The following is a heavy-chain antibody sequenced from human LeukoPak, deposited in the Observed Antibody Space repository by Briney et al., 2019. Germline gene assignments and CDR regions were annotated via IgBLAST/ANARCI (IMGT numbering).Heavy chain of an antibody. J-gene: IGHJ4*02. Sequence: GASVKVSCKASGYTFTGYYMHWVRQAPGRGLEWMGWINPNSGGTNYAQKFQGRVTMTRDTSISTAYMELSRLRSDDTAVYYCARDLGLLWFGESSYFDYWGQGTLVTVSS. V-gene: IGHV1-2*02. CDR1: GYTFTGYY. CDR2: INPNSGGT. CDR3: ARDLGLLWFGESSYFDY. D-gene: IGHD3-10*01.